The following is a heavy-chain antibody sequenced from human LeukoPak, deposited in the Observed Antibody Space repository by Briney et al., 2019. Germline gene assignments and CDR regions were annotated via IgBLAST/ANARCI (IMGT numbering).Heavy chain of an antibody. V-gene: IGHV4-59*08. CDR2: IYYSGRT. J-gene: IGHJ4*02. Sequence: SETLSLTCTVSGASISPYYWTWIRQPAGKGLEWIGYIYYSGRTNYNRSFKSRVTISLDTSRNQFSLRLSSVTAADTAMYYCARGTDITVAGNYWGQGTLVTVSS. D-gene: IGHD6-19*01. CDR3: ARGTDITVAGNY. CDR1: GASISPYY.